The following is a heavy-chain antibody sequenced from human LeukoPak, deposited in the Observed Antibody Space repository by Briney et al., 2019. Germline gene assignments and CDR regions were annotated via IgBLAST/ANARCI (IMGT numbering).Heavy chain of an antibody. Sequence: GRSLRLSCAASGFTFSSYGMHWVRQAPGKGLEWVSVIWYDGSNKYYADSVKGRFTISRDNSKNTLYLQMNSLRAEDTAVYYCARTYYYDGSCYFHDACDIGGEGTMVTVSS. CDR1: GFTFSSYG. D-gene: IGHD3-22*01. V-gene: IGHV3-33*01. J-gene: IGHJ3*02. CDR3: ARTYYYDGSCYFHDACDI. CDR2: IWYDGSNK.